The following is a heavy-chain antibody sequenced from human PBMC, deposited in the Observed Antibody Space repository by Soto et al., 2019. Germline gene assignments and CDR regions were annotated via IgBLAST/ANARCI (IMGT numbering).Heavy chain of an antibody. Sequence: QVQLVQSGAEVKKPGASVKVSCKASGYTFTSYAMHWVRQAPGQRLEWMGWINAGNGNTKYSQKFLGRVSITRDTSARTAYMELSSLRSEDTSVYYCAGSIRLAVDYWGQGTLVTVSS. CDR3: AGSIRLAVDY. CDR1: GYTFTSYA. V-gene: IGHV1-3*01. J-gene: IGHJ4*02. CDR2: INAGNGNT.